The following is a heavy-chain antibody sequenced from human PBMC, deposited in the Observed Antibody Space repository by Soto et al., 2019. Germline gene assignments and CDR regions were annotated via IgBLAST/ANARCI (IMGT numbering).Heavy chain of an antibody. V-gene: IGHV3-23*01. CDR1: VFTFISYS. J-gene: IGHJ4*02. CDR3: AKKVNSGPGSQYFDY. CDR2: FRTSGDDGTT. D-gene: IGHD3-10*01. Sequence: HPGGSLRLSCASSVFTFISYSMSWVRQAPGKGLEWVSGFRTSGDDGTTYYADSVKGRFTISRDNSKNMLFLQMNSLRAEDTAIYYCAKKVNSGPGSQYFDYWGQGTLVTVSS.